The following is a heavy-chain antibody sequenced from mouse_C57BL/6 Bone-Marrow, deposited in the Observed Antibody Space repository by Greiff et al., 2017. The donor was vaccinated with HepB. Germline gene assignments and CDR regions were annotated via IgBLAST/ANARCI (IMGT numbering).Heavy chain of an antibody. J-gene: IGHJ2*01. CDR1: GFTFSSYG. V-gene: IGHV5-6*01. Sequence: EVQGVESGGDLVKPGGSLKLSCAASGFTFSSYGMSWVRQTPDKRLEWVATISSGGSYTYYPDSVKGRFTISRDNAKNTLYLQMSSLKSEDTAMYYCARGNYYGRGYFDCWGQGTTLTVSS. D-gene: IGHD1-1*01. CDR3: ARGNYYGRGYFDC. CDR2: ISSGGSYT.